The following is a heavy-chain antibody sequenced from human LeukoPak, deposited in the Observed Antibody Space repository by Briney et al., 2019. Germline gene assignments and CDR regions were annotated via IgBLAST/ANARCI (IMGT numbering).Heavy chain of an antibody. Sequence: GASVKVSCKASGYTFNSYGISWVRQAPGQGLEWMGGIIPIFGTANYAQKFQGRVTITADESTSTAYMELSSLRSEDTAVYYCAATDTYYDILPLGFDYWGQGTLVTVSS. CDR3: AATDTYYDILPLGFDY. J-gene: IGHJ4*02. V-gene: IGHV1-69*13. CDR1: GYTFNSYG. D-gene: IGHD3-9*01. CDR2: IIPIFGTA.